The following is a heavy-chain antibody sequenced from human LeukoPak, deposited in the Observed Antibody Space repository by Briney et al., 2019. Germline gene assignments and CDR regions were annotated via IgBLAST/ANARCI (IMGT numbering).Heavy chain of an antibody. CDR1: GGSISSYY. D-gene: IGHD6-19*01. V-gene: IGHV4-4*07. CDR2: IYTSGST. Sequence: PSETLPLTCTVSGGSISSYYWSWIRQPAGKGLEWIGRIYTSGSTNYNPSLKSRVTMSVDTSKNQFSLKLSSVTAADTAVYYCARVTAVAGTRYFDYWGQGTLVTVSS. J-gene: IGHJ4*02. CDR3: ARVTAVAGTRYFDY.